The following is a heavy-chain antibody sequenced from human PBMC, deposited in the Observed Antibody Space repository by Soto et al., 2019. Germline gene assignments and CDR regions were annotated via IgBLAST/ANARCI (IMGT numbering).Heavy chain of an antibody. V-gene: IGHV1-18*01. CDR1: GYTFSSHG. CDR2: INTNNRIT. J-gene: IGHJ4*02. D-gene: IGHD7-27*01. Sequence: ASVKVSCKASGYTFSSHGISWVRQAPGQGLEWKGWINTNNRITDYAKMIQGRLTMTTDTSTTTVYIEFRSLRSDDTAVYFCARDTPGLKTTGGIDNWGQGTLVSVTS. CDR3: ARDTPGLKTTGGIDN.